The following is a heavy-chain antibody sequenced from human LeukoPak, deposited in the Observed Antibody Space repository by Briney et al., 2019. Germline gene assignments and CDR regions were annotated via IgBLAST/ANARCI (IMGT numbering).Heavy chain of an antibody. V-gene: IGHV3-74*01. CDR1: GFTFSSCS. J-gene: IGHJ4*02. Sequence: QTGGSLRLSCAASGFTFSSCSMNWVRQAPGKGLVWVSRIKSDGSNTNYADSVKGRFTISRDNAKNTLYLQMNSLRVEDTAVYYCVRTHSSGYYYFDSWGQGTLVTVSS. CDR2: IKSDGSNT. D-gene: IGHD3-22*01. CDR3: VRTHSSGYYYFDS.